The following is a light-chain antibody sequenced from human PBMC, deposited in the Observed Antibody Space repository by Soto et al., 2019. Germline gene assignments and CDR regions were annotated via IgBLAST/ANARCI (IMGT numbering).Light chain of an antibody. J-gene: IGKJ1*01. V-gene: IGKV1-5*03. Sequence: DSQMTQSPSTLSGSVGDSVTITCRASQTISSWLAWYQQKPGKAPKLLIYKASTLKSGVPSRFSGSGSGTEFTLTISSLQPDDFATYYCQHYNSYSEAFGQGTKLDIK. CDR3: QHYNSYSEA. CDR1: QTISSW. CDR2: KAS.